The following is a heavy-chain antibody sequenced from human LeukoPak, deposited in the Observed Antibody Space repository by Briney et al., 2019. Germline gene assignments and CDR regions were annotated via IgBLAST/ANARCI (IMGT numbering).Heavy chain of an antibody. V-gene: IGHV3-48*03. CDR2: ISSSGSTI. CDR3: AREDCSSTSCYAGWYYGMDV. D-gene: IGHD2-2*01. J-gene: IGHJ6*04. CDR1: GFTFSSYE. Sequence: GGSLRLSCAASGFTFSSYEMNWVRQAPGKGLEWVSYISSSGSTIYYADSVKGRFTISRDNAKNSLHLQMNSLRAEDTAVYYCAREDCSSTSCYAGWYYGMDVWGKGTTVTVSS.